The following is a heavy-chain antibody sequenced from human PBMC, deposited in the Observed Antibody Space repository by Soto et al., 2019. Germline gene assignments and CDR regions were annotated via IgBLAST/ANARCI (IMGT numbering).Heavy chain of an antibody. J-gene: IGHJ4*02. D-gene: IGHD2-15*01. CDR2: IDPSDSYT. CDR1: GYSFTGYW. Sequence: PGESLKISCKGSGYSFTGYWISWVRQMPGKGLECMGRIDPSDSYTNYSPSFQGHVTISADKSISTAYLQWSSLKASDTAMYYCARQVVGYCSGGSCTPFDYWGQGTLVTVSS. V-gene: IGHV5-10-1*01. CDR3: ARQVVGYCSGGSCTPFDY.